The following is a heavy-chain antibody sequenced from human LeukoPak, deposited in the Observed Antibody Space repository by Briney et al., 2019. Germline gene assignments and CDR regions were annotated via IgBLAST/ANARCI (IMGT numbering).Heavy chain of an antibody. CDR3: AEAKTVAGVYSPSDY. CDR1: GFIFSSQA. V-gene: IGHV3-23*01. CDR2: ISGSGGST. D-gene: IGHD4-23*01. Sequence: PGGSLRLSCAASGFIFSSQAMSWVRQAPGKGLEWVSTISGSGGSTYYADSVKGRFTISRDNSKNTLYLQMNSLRAEDTAVYYCAEAKTVAGVYSPSDYWGQGTLVTVSS. J-gene: IGHJ4*02.